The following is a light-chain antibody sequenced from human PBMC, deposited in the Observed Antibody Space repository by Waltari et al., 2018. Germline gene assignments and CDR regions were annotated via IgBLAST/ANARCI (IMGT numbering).Light chain of an antibody. Sequence: QSALTQPPFASGSPGQSVTIPCTATSSDVGGYNFVSWYQQHPGKAPKLMIYEVSERPSGVPDRFSGSKSGNTASLTVSGLQTEDESDYYCSSYAGSMTLVFGGGTKLTVL. CDR1: SSDVGGYNF. CDR2: EVS. V-gene: IGLV2-8*01. J-gene: IGLJ2*01. CDR3: SSYAGSMTLV.